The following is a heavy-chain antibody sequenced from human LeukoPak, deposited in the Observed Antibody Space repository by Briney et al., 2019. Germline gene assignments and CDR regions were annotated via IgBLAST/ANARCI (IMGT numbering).Heavy chain of an antibody. J-gene: IGHJ6*02. V-gene: IGHV1-69*13. Sequence: SVKVSCKASGGTFISYAISWVRQAPGQGLEWVGGIIPIFGTANYAQKFQGRVTITAGESTSTAYMELSSLRSEDTAVYYCAVLPRAHDYYYYYGMDVWGQGTTVTVSS. CDR3: AVLPRAHDYYYYYGMDV. CDR2: IIPIFGTA. CDR1: GGTFISYA.